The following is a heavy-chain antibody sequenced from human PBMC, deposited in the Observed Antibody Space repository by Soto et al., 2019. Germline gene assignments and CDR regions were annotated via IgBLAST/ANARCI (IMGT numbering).Heavy chain of an antibody. J-gene: IGHJ5*02. V-gene: IGHV1-69*13. CDR1: GGTFSSYA. CDR2: IIPIFGTA. CDR3: ARDRARTTVTPPGPNWFDP. Sequence: SVKVSCKASGGTFSSYAISWVRQAPGQGLEWMGGIIPIFGTANYAQKFQGRVTITADESTSTAYMELSSLRSEDTAVYYCARDRARTTVTPPGPNWFDPCGQRTLVTVAS. D-gene: IGHD4-4*01.